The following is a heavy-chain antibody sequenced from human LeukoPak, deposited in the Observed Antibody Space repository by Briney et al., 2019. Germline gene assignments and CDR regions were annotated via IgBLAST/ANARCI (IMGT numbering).Heavy chain of an antibody. CDR3: ARGATYYDFWSGSNGNAFDI. CDR1: GGSISSGGYY. CDR2: IYYSGST. D-gene: IGHD3-3*01. J-gene: IGHJ3*02. Sequence: SETLSLTCTVSGGSISSGGYYWSWIRQHPGKGLEWIGYIYYSGSTYYNPSLKSRVTISVDTSKNQFSLKLSSVTAADTAVYYCARGATYYDFWSGSNGNAFDIWGQGTMVTVSS. V-gene: IGHV4-31*03.